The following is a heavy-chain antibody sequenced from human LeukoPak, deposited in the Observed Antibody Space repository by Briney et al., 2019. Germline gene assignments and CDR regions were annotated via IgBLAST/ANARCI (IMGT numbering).Heavy chain of an antibody. Sequence: KPGGSLRLSCEASGFTVTSSYMNWVRQAPGKGLEWIGSFYYSGGTYANPSLKSRVSISVDTSKTQFSLKLSSVTAADTAVYYCARHPINYNRSGRNYYFDSWGQGTLVTVSS. CDR2: FYYSGGT. J-gene: IGHJ4*02. V-gene: IGHV4-39*01. D-gene: IGHD6-19*01. CDR1: GFTVTSSY. CDR3: ARHPINYNRSGRNYYFDS.